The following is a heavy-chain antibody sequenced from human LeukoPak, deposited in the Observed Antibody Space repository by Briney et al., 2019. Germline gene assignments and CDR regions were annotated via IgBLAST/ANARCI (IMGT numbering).Heavy chain of an antibody. Sequence: GGSLRLSCAASGFTFSSYAMHWVRQAPGKGLEWVAVISYDGSNKSYADSVKGRFPISRDNSKNTMYLQMNSLRAEDTAVYYCARASGLASFDYWGQGTLVTVSS. J-gene: IGHJ4*02. D-gene: IGHD3/OR15-3a*01. V-gene: IGHV3-30*01. CDR2: ISYDGSNK. CDR3: ARASGLASFDY. CDR1: GFTFSSYA.